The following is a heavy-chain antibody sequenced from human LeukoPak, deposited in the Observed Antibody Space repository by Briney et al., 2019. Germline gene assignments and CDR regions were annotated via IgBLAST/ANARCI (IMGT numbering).Heavy chain of an antibody. D-gene: IGHD5-12*01. CDR1: GFTSTNYA. CDR3: AKGAYDYIEIGYFDS. CDR2: LIGSSGST. J-gene: IGHJ4*02. Sequence: GGSLRLSCAASGFTSTNYAMNWVRQAPGKGLEWVSVLIGSSGSTDYADSVKGRFTISRDDSKNTLFLQMNSLRAEDTAIYYCAKGAYDYIEIGYFDSWGQGTLVTVSS. V-gene: IGHV3-23*01.